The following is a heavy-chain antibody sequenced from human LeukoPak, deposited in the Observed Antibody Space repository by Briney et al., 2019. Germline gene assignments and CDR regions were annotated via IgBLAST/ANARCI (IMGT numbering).Heavy chain of an antibody. CDR2: ISYDGSNK. CDR3: AKSAFFDY. Sequence: GGSLRLSCAASGFSFSSYAIHWVRQAPGKGLEWVAVISYDGSNKYYADSVKGRFTISRDNSKNTLYLQMNSLRAEDTAVYYCAKSAFFDYWGQGTLVTVSS. V-gene: IGHV3-30-3*02. CDR1: GFSFSSYA. J-gene: IGHJ4*02.